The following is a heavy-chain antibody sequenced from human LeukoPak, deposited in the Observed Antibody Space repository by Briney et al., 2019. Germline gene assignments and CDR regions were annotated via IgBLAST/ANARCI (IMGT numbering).Heavy chain of an antibody. Sequence: GGSLRLSCAASGFTFSSFWMHWVRQAPGKGLEWVSVIYSGGSTYYADSVKGRFTISRDNSKNTLYLQMNSLRAEGTAVYYCARDNGWLYYYGMDVWGQGTTVTVSS. D-gene: IGHD6-19*01. CDR2: IYSGGST. V-gene: IGHV3-66*01. CDR3: ARDNGWLYYYGMDV. CDR1: GFTFSSFW. J-gene: IGHJ6*02.